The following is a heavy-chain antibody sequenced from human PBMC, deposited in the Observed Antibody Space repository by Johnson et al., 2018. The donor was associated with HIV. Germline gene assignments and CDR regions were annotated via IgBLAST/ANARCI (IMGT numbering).Heavy chain of an antibody. Sequence: VHLVESGGGLVQPGGSLRLSCAASGFTFSSYAMSWVRQAPGKGLEWVSAIYSGGSTYYADSVKGRFTISRDNSKNTLSLQMNSLRAEDTAVYYCTKMGALGAFDIWGQGTMVTVSS. CDR2: IYSGGST. J-gene: IGHJ3*02. CDR3: TKMGALGAFDI. D-gene: IGHD3-16*01. CDR1: GFTFSSYA. V-gene: IGHV3-23*04.